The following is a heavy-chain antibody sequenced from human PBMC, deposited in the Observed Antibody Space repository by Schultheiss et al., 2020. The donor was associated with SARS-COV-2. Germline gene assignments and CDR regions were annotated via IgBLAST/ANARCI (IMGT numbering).Heavy chain of an antibody. D-gene: IGHD2-2*02. CDR2: IWYDGSNK. J-gene: IGHJ5*02. Sequence: GGSLRLSCAASGFTFSSYGMHWVRQAPGKGLEWVAVIWYDGSNKYYADSVKGRFTISRDNAKNSLYLQMNSLRAEDTAVYYCARDTVPAAIPYNWFDPWGQGTLVTVSS. CDR1: GFTFSSYG. V-gene: IGHV3-33*08. CDR3: ARDTVPAAIPYNWFDP.